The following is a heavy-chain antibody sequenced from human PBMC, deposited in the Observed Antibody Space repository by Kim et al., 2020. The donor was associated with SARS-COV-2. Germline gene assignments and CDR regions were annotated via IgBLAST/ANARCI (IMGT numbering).Heavy chain of an antibody. CDR3: AKRGIVGAGYYFDY. J-gene: IGHJ4*02. Sequence: GGSLRLSCAASGFTFSSYGMHWVRQAPGKGLEWVAVISYDGSNKYYADSVKGRFTISRDNSKNTLYLQMNSLRAEDTAVYYCAKRGIVGAGYYFDYWGQGTLVTVSS. D-gene: IGHD1-26*01. CDR1: GFTFSSYG. V-gene: IGHV3-30*18. CDR2: ISYDGSNK.